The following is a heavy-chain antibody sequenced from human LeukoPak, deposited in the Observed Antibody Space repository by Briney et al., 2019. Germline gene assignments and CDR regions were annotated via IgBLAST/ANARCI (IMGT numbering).Heavy chain of an antibody. CDR1: GDFISSSSYY. Sequence: PSETLSLTCTVSGDFISSSSYYWGWISQPPGKGLEWIGDIYYTGKTYYNPSLKSRVFISTDTSKNYFSLNLNFVTAADTAVYYCARRRYYDSTGYFEWGRGSLVTVSS. CDR3: ARRRYYDSTGYFE. CDR2: IYYTGKT. D-gene: IGHD3-22*01. J-gene: IGHJ1*01. V-gene: IGHV4-39*02.